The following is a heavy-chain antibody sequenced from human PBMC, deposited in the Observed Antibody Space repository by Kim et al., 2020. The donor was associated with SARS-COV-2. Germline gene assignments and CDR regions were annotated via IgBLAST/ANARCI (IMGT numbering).Heavy chain of an antibody. J-gene: IGHJ5*02. CDR1: GGSISSGGYY. Sequence: SETLSLTCTVSGGSISSGGYYWSWIRQHPGMGLEWNGYIYYSGSTYYNPSLQSRVTISVDTSKNPFSLKLSTVTAADTAGYYCARVRRVVTMGRGVTREFDPWGQGTLVTVSS. CDR2: IYYSGST. CDR3: ARVRRVVTMGRGVTREFDP. V-gene: IGHV4-31*03. D-gene: IGHD3-10*01.